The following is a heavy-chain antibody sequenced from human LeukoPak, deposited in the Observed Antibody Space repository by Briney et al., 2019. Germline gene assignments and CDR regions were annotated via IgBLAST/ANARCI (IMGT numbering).Heavy chain of an antibody. Sequence: SETLSLTCAVYGGSFSGYYWSWIRQPPGKGLEWIGEINHSGSTNYNPSLKSRVTISVETSKIQFSLKLSSVTAADTAVYYCARPRGYDYDCWGQGTLVTVSS. V-gene: IGHV4-34*01. CDR3: ARPRGYDYDC. J-gene: IGHJ4*02. CDR1: GGSFSGYY. D-gene: IGHD5-12*01. CDR2: INHSGST.